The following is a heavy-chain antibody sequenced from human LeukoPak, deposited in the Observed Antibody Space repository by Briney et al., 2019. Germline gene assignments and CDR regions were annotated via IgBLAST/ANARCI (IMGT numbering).Heavy chain of an antibody. V-gene: IGHV4-4*07. Sequence: SETLSLTCTISGGSVSDYYWSWIRQPAGKGLEWIGRIYTSGSTNYNPSLKSRVTISVDTSKNQFSLKLSSVTAADTAVYYCASTVTTDYYYYYMDVWGKGTTVTVSS. D-gene: IGHD4-17*01. CDR2: IYTSGST. CDR3: ASTVTTDYYYYYMDV. J-gene: IGHJ6*03. CDR1: GGSVSDYY.